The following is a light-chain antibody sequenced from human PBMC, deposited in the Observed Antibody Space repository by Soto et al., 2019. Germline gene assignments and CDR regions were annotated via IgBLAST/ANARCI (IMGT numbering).Light chain of an antibody. CDR1: QSVSSN. CDR2: VAS. J-gene: IGKJ2*01. Sequence: EIVMTQSPATLSVSPGETATLSCRASQSVSSNLAWYQQKPGQAPRLLIYVASTRATGIPARFTGSGSGTEFTLTISSLQSEGFAVYYCQQYINWPRTFGQGTKLEIK. CDR3: QQYINWPRT. V-gene: IGKV3-15*01.